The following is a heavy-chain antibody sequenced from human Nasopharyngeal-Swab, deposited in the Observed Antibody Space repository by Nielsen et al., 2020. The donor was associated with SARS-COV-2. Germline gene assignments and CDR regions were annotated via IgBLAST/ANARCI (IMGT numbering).Heavy chain of an antibody. D-gene: IGHD2-21*02. Sequence: ESLKISCTVSGGSTSSSSYYWSWIRQPPGKGLEWIGYIYYSGSTNYNPSLKSRVTISVDTSKNQFSLKLSSVTAADTAVYYCARHVPMVTARGDAFDIWGQGTMVTVSS. CDR3: ARHVPMVTARGDAFDI. V-gene: IGHV4-61*05. J-gene: IGHJ3*02. CDR2: IYYSGST. CDR1: GGSTSSSSYY.